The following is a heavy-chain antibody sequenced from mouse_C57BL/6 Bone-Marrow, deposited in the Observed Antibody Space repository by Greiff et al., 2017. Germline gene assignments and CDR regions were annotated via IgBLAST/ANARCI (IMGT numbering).Heavy chain of an antibody. V-gene: IGHV1-5*01. D-gene: IGHD1-1*01. CDR1: GYKFTSYW. CDR2: IYPGNSDT. J-gene: IGHJ2*01. CDR3: TSRITSVVATADY. Sequence: VQLQQSGTVLARPGASVKMSCKTSGYKFTSYWMHWVKQRPGQGLEWIGAIYPGNSDTSYNQKFKGKAKMPAVTSASTAYMELSSLTNDDSAVYDSTSRITSVVATADYWGQGTTRTVSS.